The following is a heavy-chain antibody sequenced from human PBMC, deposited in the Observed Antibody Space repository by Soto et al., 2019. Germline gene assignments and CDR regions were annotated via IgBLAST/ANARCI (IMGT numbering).Heavy chain of an antibody. CDR3: ARGWVLGPYSSGWYFYY. CDR2: INAGNGNT. J-gene: IGHJ4*02. CDR1: GYTFTSYA. Sequence: ASVKVSCKASGYTFTSYAMHWVRQAPGQRLEWMGWINAGNGNTKYSQKFQGRVTITRDTSASIAYMELSSLRSEDTAVYYCARGWVLGPYSSGWYFYYWGQGTLVTVSS. V-gene: IGHV1-3*01. D-gene: IGHD6-19*01.